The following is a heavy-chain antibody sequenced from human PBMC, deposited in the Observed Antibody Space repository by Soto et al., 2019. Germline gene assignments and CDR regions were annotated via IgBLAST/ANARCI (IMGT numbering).Heavy chain of an antibody. CDR3: ARDPNVYSSSYFGDN. D-gene: IGHD6-6*01. CDR1: AYSFAGYG. V-gene: IGHV1-18*01. CDR2: ISTYNAKA. J-gene: IGHJ4*02. Sequence: GASVKVSCKASAYSFAGYGFNWVRQAPGRGLEWMGWISTYNAKANYAQSLQGRVTLTTDTSTSTVYMELRSLTSDDTAVYFCARDPNVYSSSYFGDNWGQGTLVTVSS.